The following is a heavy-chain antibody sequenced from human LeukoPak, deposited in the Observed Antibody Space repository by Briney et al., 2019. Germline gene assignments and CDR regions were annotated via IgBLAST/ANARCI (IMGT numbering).Heavy chain of an antibody. J-gene: IGHJ6*04. CDR1: GFTFSGSA. V-gene: IGHV3-73*01. Sequence: PGGSLRLSCAASGFTFSGSAMHWVRQASGKGLEWVGRIRSKANSYATASAASVKGRFTISRDDSKNTAYLQMNSLKTEDTAVYYCTRGAAAGYTIYGMDVWGKGTTVTVSS. CDR3: TRGAAAGYTIYGMDV. CDR2: IRSKANSYAT. D-gene: IGHD6-13*01.